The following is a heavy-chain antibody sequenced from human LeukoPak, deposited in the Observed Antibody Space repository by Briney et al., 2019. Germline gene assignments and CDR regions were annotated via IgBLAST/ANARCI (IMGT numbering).Heavy chain of an antibody. CDR2: IYYTGST. CDR1: GGSISNSY. Sequence: PSETLSLTCTVSGGSISNSYWSWIRQPPGKGLEWIGYIYYTGSTTYNPSLKSRVTISVDTSKNQFSLKVNSVTAADTAVYYCARYNLSNWFDPWGQGTLVIVSS. D-gene: IGHD1-14*01. J-gene: IGHJ5*02. V-gene: IGHV4-59*01. CDR3: ARYNLSNWFDP.